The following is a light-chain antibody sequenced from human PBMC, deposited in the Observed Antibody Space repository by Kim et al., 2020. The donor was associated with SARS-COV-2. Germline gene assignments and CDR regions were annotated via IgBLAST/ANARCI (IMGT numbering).Light chain of an antibody. CDR1: QSVTGSY. J-gene: IGKJ4*01. CDR3: QQYETLPLT. Sequence: ETVLTQSPGTLSLSPGERATLSCRASQSVTGSYLAWYQQRPAQPPRLLIYGTSNRAAGIPDRFSGSGSGTDFTLTISRLEPEDFAVYSCQQYETLPLTFGGGTKVEIK. V-gene: IGKV3-20*01. CDR2: GTS.